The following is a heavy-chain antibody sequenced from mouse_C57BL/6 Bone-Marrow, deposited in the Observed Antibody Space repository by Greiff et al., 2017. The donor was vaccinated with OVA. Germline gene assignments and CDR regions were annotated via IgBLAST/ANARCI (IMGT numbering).Heavy chain of an antibody. CDR3: ASGRIAY. V-gene: IGHV1-59*01. CDR1: GYTFTSYW. J-gene: IGHJ3*01. CDR2: IDPSDSYT. Sequence: VQLQQPGAELVRPGTSVKLSCKASGYTFTSYWMHWVKQRPGQGLEWIGVIDPSDSYTNYNQKFKGKATLTVDTSSSTAYMQLSSLTSEDSAVYYCASGRIAYWGQGTLVTVSA.